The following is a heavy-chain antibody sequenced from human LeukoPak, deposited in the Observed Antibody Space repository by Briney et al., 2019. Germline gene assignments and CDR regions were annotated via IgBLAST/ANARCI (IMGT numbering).Heavy chain of an antibody. CDR2: INPKSGST. CDR1: GLTFTSSA. V-gene: IGHV1-2*02. Sequence: GTSVKVSCKASGLTFTSSAVQWVRQAPGQGLEWMGWINPKSGSTNYAQKFQGRVTMTRDTSISTGYMEVSRLRPDDTAVFYCARGFYDYSNPGDYWGQGTLVTVSS. D-gene: IGHD4-11*01. CDR3: ARGFYDYSNPGDY. J-gene: IGHJ4*02.